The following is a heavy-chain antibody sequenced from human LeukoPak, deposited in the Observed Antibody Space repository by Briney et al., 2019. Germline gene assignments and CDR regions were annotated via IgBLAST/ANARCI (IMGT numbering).Heavy chain of an antibody. D-gene: IGHD5-24*01. CDR3: ARERDGYNGYFDY. V-gene: IGHV3-21*01. CDR1: GFTFSSYS. J-gene: IGHJ4*02. CDR2: ISSSSSYI. Sequence: GGSLRLSCAASGFTFSSYSMNWVRQAPGKGLEWVSSISSSSSYIYYADSVKGRFTISRDNAKNSLYLQMNSLRAEDTAVYYCARERDGYNGYFDYWGQGTLVTLSS.